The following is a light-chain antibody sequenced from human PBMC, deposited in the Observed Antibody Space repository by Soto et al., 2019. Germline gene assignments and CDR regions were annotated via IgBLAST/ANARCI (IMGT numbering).Light chain of an antibody. Sequence: LTQFPATLSLSPGDRATLSCRASQSISSNLAWYQQKPGQAPRLLTYGASTRATGIPARFSGSGSGTEFTLTISSLQPEDFAVYYCQQYYNWPRTFGQGTKVAIK. J-gene: IGKJ1*01. CDR3: QQYYNWPRT. V-gene: IGKV3-15*01. CDR1: QSISSN. CDR2: GAS.